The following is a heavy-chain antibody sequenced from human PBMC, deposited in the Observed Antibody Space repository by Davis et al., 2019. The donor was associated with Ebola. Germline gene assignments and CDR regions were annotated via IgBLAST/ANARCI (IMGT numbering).Heavy chain of an antibody. J-gene: IGHJ5*02. V-gene: IGHV1-69*13. CDR3: ARDGHDYGDYGRLGNWFDP. CDR1: GYTFTSYG. D-gene: IGHD4-17*01. CDR2: IIPIFGTA. Sequence: AASVKVSCKASGYTFTSYGISWVRQAPGQGLEWMGGIIPIFGTANYAQKFQGRVTITADESTSTAYMELSSLRSEDTAVYYCARDGHDYGDYGRLGNWFDPWGQGTLVTVSS.